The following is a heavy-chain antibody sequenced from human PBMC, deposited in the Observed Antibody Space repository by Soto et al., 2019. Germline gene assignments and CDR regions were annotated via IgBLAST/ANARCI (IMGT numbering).Heavy chain of an antibody. CDR2: MYHSGST. V-gene: IGHV4-4*02. CDR3: ARVSGSYYYGMDV. CDR1: GGSISSSNW. Sequence: QVQLRESGPGLVKPSGTLSLTCAVSGGSISSSNWWSWVRQPPGKGLERSGEMYHSGSTNYNPYLKSRVTIAVDKSKNQFSLKLSSVTAADTAVYYCARVSGSYYYGMDVWGQGTTVTVSS. D-gene: IGHD1-26*01. J-gene: IGHJ6*02.